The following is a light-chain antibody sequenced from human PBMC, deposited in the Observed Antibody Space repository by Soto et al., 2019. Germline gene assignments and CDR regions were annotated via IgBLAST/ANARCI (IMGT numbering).Light chain of an antibody. CDR3: QQYESLPLT. CDR2: DAS. Sequence: EIVLTQSPATLSLSPGERAILSCRASQSVRSYLAWYQQKPGQAPRLLIYDASSRATDIPARFSGSGSGTGFTFTISSLQPEDFATYYCQQYESLPLTFGRGTRLEIK. CDR1: QSVRSY. J-gene: IGKJ5*01. V-gene: IGKV3-11*01.